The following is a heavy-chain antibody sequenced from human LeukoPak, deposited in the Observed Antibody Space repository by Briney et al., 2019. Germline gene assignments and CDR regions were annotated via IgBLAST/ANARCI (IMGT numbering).Heavy chain of an antibody. CDR2: ISGSGGST. CDR1: GFTFSSYA. V-gene: IGHV3-23*01. D-gene: IGHD2-8*01. CDR3: AKDRGYCTNGVCYTPY. J-gene: IGHJ4*02. Sequence: GGSLRLSCAASGFTFSSYAMSWVRQAPGKGLEWVSAISGSGGSTYYADSVKGRFTISRDNSKNTLYLQMNSRRAEDTAVYYCAKDRGYCTNGVCYTPYWGQGTLVTVSS.